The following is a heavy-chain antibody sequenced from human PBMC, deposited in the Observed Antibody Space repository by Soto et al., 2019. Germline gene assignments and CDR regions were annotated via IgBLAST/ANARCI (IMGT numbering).Heavy chain of an antibody. CDR2: MSPESGNT. J-gene: IGHJ4*02. CDR3: EVTTGY. Sequence: QVQVVQSRAEVKKPGASVKVSCKASGYTFTEYDINWVRQASGQGLEYMGWMSPESGNTGYAPQFQGRVTMPRNTSISTAYMELSSLRSEDTAVYYCEVTTGYWGQGTKVTVSS. CDR1: GYTFTEYD. V-gene: IGHV1-8*01. D-gene: IGHD2-21*02.